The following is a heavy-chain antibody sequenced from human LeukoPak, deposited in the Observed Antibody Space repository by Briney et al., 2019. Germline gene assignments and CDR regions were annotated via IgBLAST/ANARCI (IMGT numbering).Heavy chain of an antibody. D-gene: IGHD2-15*01. CDR2: ISSSGSTI. CDR3: ARDGYCSGGSCEEIDY. V-gene: IGHV3-48*03. Sequence: GGSLRLSCAASGFTFNTYEINWVRQAPGKGLEWVSYISSSGSTIYYADSVKGRFTISRDNAKNSLYLQMNSLRAEDTAVYYCARDGYCSGGSCEEIDYWGQGTLVTVSS. CDR1: GFTFNTYE. J-gene: IGHJ4*02.